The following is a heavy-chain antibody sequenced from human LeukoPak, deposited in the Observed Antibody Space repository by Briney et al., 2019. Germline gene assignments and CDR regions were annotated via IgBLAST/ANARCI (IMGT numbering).Heavy chain of an antibody. V-gene: IGHV1-69*17. CDR1: GGSFSSYA. Sequence: SVKVSCKTSGGSFSSYAISWVRQAPGQGLEFLGVFVPSFAITNYAQKFQGRVTITADKSTRTVYMELRSLRSEDTAVYYCARGGVVAGGLNYWGQGTRVTVSS. J-gene: IGHJ4*02. CDR3: ARGGVVAGGLNY. D-gene: IGHD2-15*01. CDR2: FVPSFAIT.